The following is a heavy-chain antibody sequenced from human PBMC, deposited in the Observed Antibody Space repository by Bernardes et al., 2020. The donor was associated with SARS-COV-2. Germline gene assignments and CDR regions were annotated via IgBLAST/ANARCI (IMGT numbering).Heavy chain of an antibody. CDR1: GGSISSSSYY. D-gene: IGHD3-3*01. Sequence: SETLSLTCTVSGGSISSSSYYWGWIRQPPGKGLEWIGSIYYSGSTYYNPSLKSRVTISVDTSKNQFSLKLSSVTAADTAVYYCARDEYYDFWSRYGMDVWGQGTTVTVSS. CDR3: ARDEYYDFWSRYGMDV. CDR2: IYYSGST. V-gene: IGHV4-39*07. J-gene: IGHJ6*02.